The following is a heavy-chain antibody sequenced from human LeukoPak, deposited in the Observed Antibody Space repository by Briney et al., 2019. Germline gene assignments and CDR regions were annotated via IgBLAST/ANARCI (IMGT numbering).Heavy chain of an antibody. J-gene: IGHJ3*02. CDR1: GGSISSSSYY. CDR3: ARLGWQWLVYAFDI. Sequence: PSETLSLTCTASGGSISSSSYYWGWIRQPPGKGLEWIGSIYYSGSTYYNPSLKSRVTISVDTSKNQFSLKLSSVTAADTAVYYCARLGWQWLVYAFDIWGQGTMVTVSS. V-gene: IGHV4-39*01. CDR2: IYYSGST. D-gene: IGHD6-19*01.